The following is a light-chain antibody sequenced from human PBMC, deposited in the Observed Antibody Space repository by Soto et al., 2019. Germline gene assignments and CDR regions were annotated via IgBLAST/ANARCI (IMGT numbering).Light chain of an antibody. CDR3: QQYIDWPPGT. CDR2: DTS. CDR1: QSVSSS. Sequence: EIVVTQSPATLSVSPGERVTLSCRASQSVSSSLAWYQQRPGQAPRLLIYDTSTGAAGISARFSGSGSGTEFTLTISSLQSDDFAVYYCQQYIDWPPGTFGQGTAVEIK. J-gene: IGKJ1*01. V-gene: IGKV3-15*01.